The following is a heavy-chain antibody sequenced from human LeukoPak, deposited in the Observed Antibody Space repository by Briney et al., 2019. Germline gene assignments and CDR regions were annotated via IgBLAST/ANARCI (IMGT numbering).Heavy chain of an antibody. D-gene: IGHD6-25*01. Sequence: SETLSLTCTVSGXSISISTYYWAYIRQPPGKGLEWLGTIYYSGTTYYNPSLKSRITMSVDTSREQFSLKLSSVTAADTALYYCARLVGVAAHHFDYWGQGTLVTVSS. CDR1: GXSISISTYY. CDR2: IYYSGTT. CDR3: ARLVGVAAHHFDY. J-gene: IGHJ4*02. V-gene: IGHV4-39*01.